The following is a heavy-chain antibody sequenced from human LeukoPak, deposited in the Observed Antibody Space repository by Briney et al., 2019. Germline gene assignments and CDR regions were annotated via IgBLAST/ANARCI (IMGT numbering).Heavy chain of an antibody. Sequence: GGSLRLSCAASAFTFSSHGMHWVRQAPGKGLEWVTFISYDGSNKDYADSVKGRFTISRDNSKNTLYLQVDSLRPEDTAVYYCARGGAAGIYGMDVWGQGAIMTVTS. V-gene: IGHV3-30*02. CDR2: ISYDGSNK. CDR3: ARGGAAGIYGMDV. CDR1: AFTFSSHG. D-gene: IGHD6-13*01. J-gene: IGHJ6*02.